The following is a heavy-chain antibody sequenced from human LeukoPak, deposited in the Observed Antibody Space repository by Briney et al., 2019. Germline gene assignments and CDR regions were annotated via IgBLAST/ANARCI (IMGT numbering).Heavy chain of an antibody. CDR1: GFTFSSYA. D-gene: IGHD5-12*01. CDR3: AGSGGIEGYFDY. Sequence: GGSLRLSCAASGFTFSSYAMSWVRQAPGKGLEWVSAISGSGGSTYYADSVKGRFTISRDNSKNTLYLQMNSLRAEDTAVYYCAGSGGIEGYFDYWGQGTLVTVSS. V-gene: IGHV3-23*01. J-gene: IGHJ4*02. CDR2: ISGSGGST.